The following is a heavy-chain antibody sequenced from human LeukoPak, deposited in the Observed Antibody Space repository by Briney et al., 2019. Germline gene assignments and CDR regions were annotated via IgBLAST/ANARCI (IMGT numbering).Heavy chain of an antibody. V-gene: IGHV4-4*08. CDR1: GGSISSYY. CDR2: IYYSGST. Sequence: SETLSLTCTVSGGSISSYYWSWIRQPPGKGLEWIGYIYYSGSTYYNPSLKSRVTISVDTSKNQFSLKLSSVTAADTAVYYCAREGYYYDSSGYYYYAFDIWGQGTMVTVSS. CDR3: AREGYYYDSSGYYYYAFDI. D-gene: IGHD3-22*01. J-gene: IGHJ3*02.